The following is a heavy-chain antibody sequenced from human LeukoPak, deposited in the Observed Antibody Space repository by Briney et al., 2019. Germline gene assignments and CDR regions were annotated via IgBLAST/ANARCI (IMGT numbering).Heavy chain of an antibody. D-gene: IGHD3-3*01. V-gene: IGHV1-69*05. CDR1: GGTFSSYA. CDR3: AREWAPYYDFWSGYRGHDY. CDR2: IIPIFGTA. Sequence: GSSAKVSCKASGGTFSSYAISWVRQAPGQGLEWMGRIIPIFGTANYAQKFQGRVTITTDESTSTAYMELSSLRSEDTAVYYCAREWAPYYDFWSGYRGHDYWGQGTLVTVSS. J-gene: IGHJ4*02.